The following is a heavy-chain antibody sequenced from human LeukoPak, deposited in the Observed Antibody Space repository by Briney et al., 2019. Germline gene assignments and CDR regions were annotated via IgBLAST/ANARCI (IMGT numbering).Heavy chain of an antibody. CDR3: AREWEWELRRGAGYFDY. D-gene: IGHD1-26*01. CDR1: GGSISSGDYY. Sequence: SETLSLTCTVSGGSISSGDYYWSWIRQPPGKGLEWIGYIYYSGSTYYNPSLKSRVTISVDTSKNQFSLKLSSVTAADTAVYYRAREWEWELRRGAGYFDYWGQGTLVTVSS. CDR2: IYYSGST. J-gene: IGHJ4*02. V-gene: IGHV4-30-4*08.